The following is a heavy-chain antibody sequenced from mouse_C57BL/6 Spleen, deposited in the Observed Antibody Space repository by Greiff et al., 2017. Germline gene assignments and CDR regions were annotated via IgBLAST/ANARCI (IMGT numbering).Heavy chain of an antibody. CDR1: GFTFSSYA. J-gene: IGHJ3*01. CDR3: TRERDDYDGAWFAV. Sequence: EVQRVESGEGLVKPGGSLKLSCAASGFTFSSYAMSWVRQTPEKRLEWVAYISSGGDYIYYADTVKSRFTISRNNARNTLYLQMSSLKSVNTAMYYCTRERDDYDGAWFAVGGIGTLVTGS. V-gene: IGHV5-9-1*02. D-gene: IGHD2-4*01. CDR2: ISSGGDYI.